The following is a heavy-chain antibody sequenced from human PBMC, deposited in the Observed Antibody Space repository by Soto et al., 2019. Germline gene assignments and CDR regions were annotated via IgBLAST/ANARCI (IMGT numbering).Heavy chain of an antibody. D-gene: IGHD3-22*01. CDR2: MSPGGNSQ. CDR3: ASGAAFYYDTSSY. CDR1: WFNFNMHA. V-gene: IGHV3-30-3*01. J-gene: IGHJ4*02. Sequence: GGILRLACTAPWFNFNMHALHFIRHTPGEGLEWVAVMSPGGNSQYYADSVKGRFTISRDTSKSTLYLQMTSLRPEDTAVYYCASGAAFYYDTSSYWGQGTLVTVSS.